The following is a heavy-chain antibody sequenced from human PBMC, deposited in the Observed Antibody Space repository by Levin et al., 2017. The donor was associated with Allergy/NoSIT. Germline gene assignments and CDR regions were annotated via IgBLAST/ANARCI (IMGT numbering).Heavy chain of an antibody. D-gene: IGHD4-17*01. CDR3: ARSLTTGSDYFMDV. CDR2: INPTGRST. Sequence: GASVKVSCKASGYTFATYDMHWVRQAPGQGLEWMGIINPTGRSTTYAQEFRGRVTMTSDTSTGTVYMELSSLRSEEVAVYYCARSLTTGSDYFMDVWGQGTTLTVSS. V-gene: IGHV1-46*01. CDR1: GYTFATYD. J-gene: IGHJ6*02.